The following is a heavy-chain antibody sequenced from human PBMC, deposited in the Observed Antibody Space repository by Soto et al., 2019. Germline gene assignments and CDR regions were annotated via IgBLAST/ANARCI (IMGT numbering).Heavy chain of an antibody. CDR2: IYYSGST. Sequence: QVQLQESGPGLVKPSETLSLTCTVSGGSISSYYWSWIRQPPGKGLEWNGYIYYSGSTNYNPSLKSRVTISVDTSKNQFSLKLSSVTAADTAVYYCAGSLWFGELLFGNYFDYWGQGTLVTVSS. V-gene: IGHV4-59*01. CDR1: GGSISSYY. D-gene: IGHD3-10*01. J-gene: IGHJ4*02. CDR3: AGSLWFGELLFGNYFDY.